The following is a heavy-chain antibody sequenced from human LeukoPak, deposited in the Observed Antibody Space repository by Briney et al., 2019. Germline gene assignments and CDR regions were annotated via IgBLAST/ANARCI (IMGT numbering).Heavy chain of an antibody. V-gene: IGHV4-38-2*02. CDR1: GYPISSDYY. CDR2: IYHSGST. CDR3: ARDEYYYDSSGTGGAFDI. J-gene: IGHJ3*02. D-gene: IGHD3-22*01. Sequence: SETLTLTCTVSGYPISSDYYWGWLRQPPGKGLEWIGSIYHSGSTYYNPSLKSRVTISVDTSKNKFSLKLSSVTDADTAAYYCARDEYYYDSSGTGGAFDIGGEGTMVTVSS.